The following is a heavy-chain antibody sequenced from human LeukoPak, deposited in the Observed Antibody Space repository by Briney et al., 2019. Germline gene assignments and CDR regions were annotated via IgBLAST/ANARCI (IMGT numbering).Heavy chain of an antibody. D-gene: IGHD1-26*01. Sequence: GGSLRLSCAASGFTFSSFSMNWVREAPGRGWGWASSISSSSSYQYYAGSVKGRFTISRDNAKNSRYLQMNSLTAEDTAVYYCARDGWELSSIDYWGQGTLVTVSS. J-gene: IGHJ4*02. CDR2: ISSSSSYQ. CDR3: ARDGWELSSIDY. CDR1: GFTFSSFS. V-gene: IGHV3-21*01.